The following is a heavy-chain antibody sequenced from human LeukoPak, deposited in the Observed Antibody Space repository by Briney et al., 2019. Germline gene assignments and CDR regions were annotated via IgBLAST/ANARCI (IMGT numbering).Heavy chain of an antibody. J-gene: IGHJ4*02. Sequence: SETLSLTCTVSGGSISSSSYYWGWIRQPPGKGLEWIGSIYYSGSTYYNPSLKSRVTISVDTSKNQFSLKLSSVTAADTAVYYCARDLNGGYNNPLGYWGQGTLVTVSS. D-gene: IGHD5-24*01. V-gene: IGHV4-39*07. CDR3: ARDLNGGYNNPLGY. CDR1: GGSISSSSYY. CDR2: IYYSGST.